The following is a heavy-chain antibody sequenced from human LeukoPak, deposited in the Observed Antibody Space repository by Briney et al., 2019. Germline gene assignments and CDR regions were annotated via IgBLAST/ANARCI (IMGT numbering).Heavy chain of an antibody. D-gene: IGHD2-21*01. CDR2: ICYSGST. J-gene: IGHJ6*03. V-gene: IGHV4-59*01. CDR3: ARLANMEKDVTPTYYMDV. Sequence: SETLSLTCTVSGGSISSYYWSWIRQPPGKGLEWIGYICYSGSTNYNPSLKSRVTMSVDTSKSQFSLKLSSVTAADTAVYYCARLANMEKDVTPTYYMDVWGKGTTVTVSS. CDR1: GGSISSYY.